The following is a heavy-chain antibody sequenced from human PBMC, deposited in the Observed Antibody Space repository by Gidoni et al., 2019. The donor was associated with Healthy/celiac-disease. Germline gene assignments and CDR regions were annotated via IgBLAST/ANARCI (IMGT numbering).Heavy chain of an antibody. CDR1: GFTGSCYG. D-gene: IGHD5-18*01. J-gene: IGHJ6*02. CDR3: ARNMVTSYYYGIDV. CDR2: IWYDGSNK. V-gene: IGHV3-33*01. Sequence: QVQLVESGGGVVQPGRALRRACAASGFTGSCYGMHWVRQAPGKGLECVAVIWYDGSNKYYADSVKGRFTISIDNSKNTLYLQMNSLRAEDTAVYYCARNMVTSYYYGIDVWGQGTTVTVSS.